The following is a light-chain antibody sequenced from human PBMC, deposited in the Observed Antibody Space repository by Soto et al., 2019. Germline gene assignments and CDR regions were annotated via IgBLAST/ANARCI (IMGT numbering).Light chain of an antibody. V-gene: IGKV2-30*01. CDR2: KVS. J-gene: IGKJ2*01. Sequence: DVVMTQSPLSLPVTLGQPASIPCRSSQSLVYSDGNTYLTWFQLRPGQSPRRLIYKVSNQDSGVPDRISGSGSGTDVTLKISRVEADDVESYYCLQGTHWVGTFGQGTKLEMK. CDR1: QSLVYSDGNTY. CDR3: LQGTHWVGT.